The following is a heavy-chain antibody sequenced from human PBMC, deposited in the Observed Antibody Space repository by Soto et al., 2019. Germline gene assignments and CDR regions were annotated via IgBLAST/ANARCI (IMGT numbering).Heavy chain of an antibody. CDR2: IYYSGST. CDR1: GGSTSNYY. V-gene: IGHV4-59*01. J-gene: IGHJ6*03. CDR3: ARESRGGFFSGDSCDTRSYYMYF. D-gene: IGHD2-15*01. Sequence: LPETLSLTCTVSGGSTSNYYWSWSRQPPGKGVERSGNIYYSGSTNYNPSLKSRVTISVDTSKNQFSLKLSSVTAADTAVYYCARESRGGFFSGDSCDTRSYYMYFCGKGTTVIGSS.